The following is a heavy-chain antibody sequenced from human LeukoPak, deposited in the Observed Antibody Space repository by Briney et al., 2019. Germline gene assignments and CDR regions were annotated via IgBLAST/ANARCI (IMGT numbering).Heavy chain of an antibody. V-gene: IGHV4-34*01. D-gene: IGHD3-22*01. Sequence: PSETLSLTCAVYGGSFSGYYWSWIRQPPGKGLEWIGEINHSGSTNYNPSLKSRVTISVDKSKNHFSLKLSSVTAADTAVYYCARKDYYDSNGLDYWGQGTLVTVSS. J-gene: IGHJ4*02. CDR2: INHSGST. CDR3: ARKDYYDSNGLDY. CDR1: GGSFSGYY.